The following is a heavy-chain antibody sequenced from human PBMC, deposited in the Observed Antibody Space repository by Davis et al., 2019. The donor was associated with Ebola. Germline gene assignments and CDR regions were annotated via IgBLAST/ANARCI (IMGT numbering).Heavy chain of an antibody. CDR3: ARVKYQLLLVTWP. J-gene: IGHJ5*02. CDR1: GGSFSGYY. Sequence: GSLRLSCAVYGGSFSGYYWSWIRQPPGKGLEWIGEINHSGSTNYNPSLKSRVTISVDTSKNQFSLKLSPVTAADTAVYYCARVKYQLLLVTWPWGQGTLVTVSS. CDR2: INHSGST. V-gene: IGHV4-34*01. D-gene: IGHD2-2*01.